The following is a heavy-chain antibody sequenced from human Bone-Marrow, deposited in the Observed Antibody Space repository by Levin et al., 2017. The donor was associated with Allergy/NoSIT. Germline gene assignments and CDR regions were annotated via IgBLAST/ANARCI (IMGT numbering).Heavy chain of an antibody. J-gene: IGHJ6*02. D-gene: IGHD1-1*01. CDR1: GGTFSTFSTYS. V-gene: IGHV1-69*13. CDR2: IIPLFGTR. CDR3: ASDIGNIGV. Sequence: VKVSCEASGGTFSTFSTYSITWVRQAPGQGLEWMGGIIPLFGTREYAQKFQGRVTITADESTSTAYMELSSLTSEDTAVYYCASDIGNIGVWGQGTTVTVSS.